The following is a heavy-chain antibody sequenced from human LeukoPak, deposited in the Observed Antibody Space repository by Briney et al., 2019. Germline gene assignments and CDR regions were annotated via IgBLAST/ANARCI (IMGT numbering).Heavy chain of an antibody. D-gene: IGHD7-27*01. CDR3: AKDGGLWVSAHWGDS. V-gene: IGHV3-23*01. CDR1: GFTFSSYT. Sequence: GGSLRLSCAASGFTFSSYTMSWVRQAPGKRLEWVSTITTSDGNTYYADSVKGRFTVSRDNSKNTLFLQMNSLRAEDTAVYYCAKDGGLWVSAHWGDSWGRGTLVTVSS. J-gene: IGHJ4*02. CDR2: ITTSDGNT.